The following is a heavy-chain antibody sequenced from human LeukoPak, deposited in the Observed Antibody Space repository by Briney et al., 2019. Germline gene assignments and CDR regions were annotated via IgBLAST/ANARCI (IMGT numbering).Heavy chain of an antibody. CDR2: VSGGGGST. CDR1: GFTFSSYA. J-gene: IGHJ3*02. Sequence: SGGSLRLSCAASGFTFSSYAMSWVRQAPEKGLDWVSTVSGGGGSTYYADSVKGRFTISRDNSKNTPYLQLNSLRAEDTAVYYCAKVCRAGYHRDAFDIWGQGTMVTVSS. CDR3: AKVCRAGYHRDAFDI. D-gene: IGHD3-9*01. V-gene: IGHV3-23*01.